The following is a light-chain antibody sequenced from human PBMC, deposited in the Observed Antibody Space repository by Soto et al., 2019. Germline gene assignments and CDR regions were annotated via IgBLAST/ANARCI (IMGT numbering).Light chain of an antibody. Sequence: DIQMTQPPSSLSASVGDRLTITCRASQSISSYLNWYQQKPGKXPKXXIYAASSLQSGVPSRFSGSGSGTDVTLTISSLQPEDGETYYGQQSYSTPQTFGQGTKVDIK. V-gene: IGKV1-39*01. CDR2: AAS. J-gene: IGKJ1*01. CDR1: QSISSY. CDR3: QQSYSTPQT.